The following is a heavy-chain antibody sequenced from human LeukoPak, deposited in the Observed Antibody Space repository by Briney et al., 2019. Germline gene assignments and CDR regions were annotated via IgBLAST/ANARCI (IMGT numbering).Heavy chain of an antibody. CDR2: TNPNSGNT. CDR1: GYTFTSYD. D-gene: IGHD6-13*01. Sequence: GASVKVSCKASGYTFTSYDINWVRQATGQGLEWMGWTNPNSGNTGYAQKFQGRVTMTRDTSISTAYMELSRLRSDDTAVYYCARDPAAAATGRYYYYYYMDVWGKGTTVTISS. CDR3: ARDPAAAATGRYYYYYYMDV. V-gene: IGHV1-8*02. J-gene: IGHJ6*03.